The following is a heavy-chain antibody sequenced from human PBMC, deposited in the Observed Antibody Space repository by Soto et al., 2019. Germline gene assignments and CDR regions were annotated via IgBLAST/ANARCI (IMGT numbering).Heavy chain of an antibody. D-gene: IGHD2-8*01. V-gene: IGHV3-48*02. Sequence: GGSLTLSCAASGFTFSSYSMNWVRQAPGKGLEWVLYISSSSSTKYYADSVKGRFTISRDNAKNSLFLQMNSLRDEDTAVYYCARGLYLSAVKRDAFDFWGQGTMVTVSS. CDR2: ISSSSSTK. J-gene: IGHJ3*01. CDR3: ARGLYLSAVKRDAFDF. CDR1: GFTFSSYS.